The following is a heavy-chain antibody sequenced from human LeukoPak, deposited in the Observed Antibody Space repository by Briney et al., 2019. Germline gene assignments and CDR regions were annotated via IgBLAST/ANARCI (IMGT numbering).Heavy chain of an antibody. V-gene: IGHV3-33*08. D-gene: IGHD3-16*01. CDR1: GFTFSSSW. Sequence: GGSLRLSCAASGFTFSSSWMHWVRQAPGKGLVWVAVVWYDGRNRDYADSVKGRFTISKDNSNNMVFLQMDRLRAEDTAVYYCARLWGGNGYSGGSLNLWGQGTLVTVSS. CDR2: VWYDGRNR. J-gene: IGHJ5*02. CDR3: ARLWGGNGYSGGSLNL.